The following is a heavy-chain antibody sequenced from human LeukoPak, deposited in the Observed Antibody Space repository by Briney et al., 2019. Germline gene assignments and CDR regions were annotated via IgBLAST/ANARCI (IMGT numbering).Heavy chain of an antibody. V-gene: IGHV5-51*01. CDR1: GYSFTSYW. CDR3: ARSPTASSSSWFDP. D-gene: IGHD6-6*01. Sequence: GESLKISCKGSGYSFTSYWIGWVRQMPGKGVEWMGIIYPGDSGTRYSPSFQGQVTISADKSISTAYLQWSSLKASDTAMYYCARSPTASSSSWFDPWGQGTLVTVSS. CDR2: IYPGDSGT. J-gene: IGHJ5*02.